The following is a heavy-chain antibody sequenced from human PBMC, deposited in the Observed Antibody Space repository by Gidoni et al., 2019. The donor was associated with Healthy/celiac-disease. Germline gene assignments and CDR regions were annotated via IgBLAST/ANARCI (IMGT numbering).Heavy chain of an antibody. CDR1: GFTFSRYA. J-gene: IGHJ4*02. CDR3: AKGLSEAYYYDSSGYYPFDY. CDR2: ISGSGGST. D-gene: IGHD3-22*01. Sequence: EVQLLESGGGLVQPGGSLRLPCAASGFTFSRYATSWVRQAPGKGLEWVSAISGSGGSTYYADSVKGRFTISRDNSKNTLYLQMNSLRAEDTAVYYCAKGLSEAYYYDSSGYYPFDYWGQGTLVTVSS. V-gene: IGHV3-23*01.